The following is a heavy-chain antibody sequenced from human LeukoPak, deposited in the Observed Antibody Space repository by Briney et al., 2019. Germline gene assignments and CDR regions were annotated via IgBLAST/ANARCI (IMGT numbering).Heavy chain of an antibody. D-gene: IGHD3-10*01. Sequence: PSETLSLTCTASGGSISSSSYYWGWIRQPQGQGLEWIGSINYSGSTYYNPSIKSRVTIPVDTSKNQFSTKLRSVTAADTAVYYCARIIRDRGGVPETHDYWGQGTLVTVSS. CDR1: GGSISSSSYY. V-gene: IGHV4-39*01. CDR3: ARIIRDRGGVPETHDY. J-gene: IGHJ4*02. CDR2: INYSGST.